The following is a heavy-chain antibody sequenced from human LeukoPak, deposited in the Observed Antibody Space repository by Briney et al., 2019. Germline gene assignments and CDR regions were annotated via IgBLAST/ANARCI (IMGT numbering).Heavy chain of an antibody. J-gene: IGHJ5*02. V-gene: IGHV1-46*01. D-gene: IGHD4-17*01. Sequence: GASVKVSCKASGYTFTSYYMHWVRQAPGQGLEWMGIINPSGGSTSYAQKFQGRVTMTRDTSTSTVYMELSSLRSEDTAMYYCARDYADGDYLNWFDPWGQGTLVTVSS. CDR2: INPSGGST. CDR1: GYTFTSYY. CDR3: ARDYADGDYLNWFDP.